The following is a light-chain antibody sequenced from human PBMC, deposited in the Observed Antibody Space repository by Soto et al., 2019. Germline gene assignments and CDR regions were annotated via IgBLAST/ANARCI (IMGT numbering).Light chain of an antibody. J-gene: IGKJ5*01. CDR3: QQYGSTPIT. CDR1: QSTISSQ. Sequence: EMVLTQSPGAVSLSPGERVTVSCRASQSTISSQLAWYQQKRGQAPSLLIYGASSRVTGIPDRFSGSGSGTDVTLTISRLETEEFAVDSCQQYGSTPITFGQGTRLEFK. V-gene: IGKV3-20*01. CDR2: GAS.